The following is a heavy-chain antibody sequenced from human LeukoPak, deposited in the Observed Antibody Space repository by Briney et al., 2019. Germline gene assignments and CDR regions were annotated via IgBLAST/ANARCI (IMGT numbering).Heavy chain of an antibody. V-gene: IGHV4-59*01. Sequence: SETLSLTCTVSGGSISSYYWSWIRQPPGKGLEWIGYIYYSGSTNYNPSLKSRVTISVDTSKNQFSLKLSSVTAADTAVYYCARDRTLRSIAARGWFDPWGQGTLVTVSS. J-gene: IGHJ5*02. CDR3: ARDRTLRSIAARGWFDP. CDR2: IYYSGST. D-gene: IGHD6-6*01. CDR1: GGSISSYY.